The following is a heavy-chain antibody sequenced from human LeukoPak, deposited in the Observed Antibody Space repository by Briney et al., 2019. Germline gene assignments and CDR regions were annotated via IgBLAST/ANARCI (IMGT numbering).Heavy chain of an antibody. CDR1: GFTFSSYG. J-gene: IGHJ4*02. V-gene: IGHV3-23*01. CDR3: AKDRGFGESFFDY. D-gene: IGHD3-10*01. CDR2: ISGSGGST. Sequence: GGTLRLSCAASGFTFSSYGMSWVRQAPGKGLEWVSAISGSGGSTYYADSVKGRFTISRDNSKNTLYLQMNSLRAEDTAVYYCAKDRGFGESFFDYWGQGTLVTVSS.